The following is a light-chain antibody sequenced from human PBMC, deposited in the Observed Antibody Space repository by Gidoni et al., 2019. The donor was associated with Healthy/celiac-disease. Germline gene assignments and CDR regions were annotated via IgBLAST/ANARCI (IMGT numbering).Light chain of an antibody. Sequence: LPLYGASTRATGIPARFSGSGSGTEFTLTISSLQSEDFAVYYCQQYNNWWTFXXXTKVEIK. CDR2: GAS. V-gene: IGKV3-15*01. J-gene: IGKJ1*01. CDR3: QQYNNWWT.